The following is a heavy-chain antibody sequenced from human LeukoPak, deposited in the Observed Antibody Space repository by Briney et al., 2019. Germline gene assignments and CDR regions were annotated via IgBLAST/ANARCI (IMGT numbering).Heavy chain of an antibody. Sequence: GESLKISCKGSGYNLTNYWNGWGRQRPGKGLGWVGIIYPGDSDTRYSPSFQGQVTISADKSISTAYLQWSSLKASDTAMYYCARLGARPERPFDYWGQGTLVTVSS. V-gene: IGHV5-51*01. CDR3: ARLGARPERPFDY. CDR2: IYPGDSDT. D-gene: IGHD6-6*01. CDR1: GYNLTNYW. J-gene: IGHJ4*02.